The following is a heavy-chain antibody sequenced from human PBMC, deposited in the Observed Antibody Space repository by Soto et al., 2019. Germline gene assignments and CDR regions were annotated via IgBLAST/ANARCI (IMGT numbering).Heavy chain of an antibody. Sequence: QVQLVQSGAEVKKPRSSVKVSCQASGGTFNNFAFTWVRQAPGQGLEWLGGIMPVFHTTNIAQTFQDRITVTADDFTTTVYMEMTSLRYDDTAVYYCATATISPVSATLYHYGMDVW. J-gene: IGHJ6*01. V-gene: IGHV1-69*01. D-gene: IGHD6-25*01. CDR1: GGTFNNFA. CDR3: ATATISPVSATLYHYGMDV. CDR2: IMPVFHTT.